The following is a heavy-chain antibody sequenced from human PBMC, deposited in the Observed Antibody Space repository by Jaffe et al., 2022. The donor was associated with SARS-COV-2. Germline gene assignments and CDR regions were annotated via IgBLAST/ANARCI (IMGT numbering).Heavy chain of an antibody. J-gene: IGHJ4*02. CDR3: AKGRWDSSGYSITAADY. CDR1: GFTFSSYA. D-gene: IGHD3-22*01. Sequence: EVQLLESGGGLVQPGGSLRLSCAASGFTFSSYAMSWVRQAPGKGLEWVSGISDSGDTTHYADSVKGRFTISRDNSKNTLYLQMNSLRVEDTAVYYCAKGRWDSSGYSITAADYWGQGTLVTVSS. CDR2: ISDSGDTT. V-gene: IGHV3-23*01.